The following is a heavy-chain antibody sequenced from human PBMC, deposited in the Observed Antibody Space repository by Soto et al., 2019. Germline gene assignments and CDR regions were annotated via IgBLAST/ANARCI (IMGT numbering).Heavy chain of an antibody. Sequence: ASVKVSCKASGYTFTSYDINWVRQATGQGLEWMGWMNPNSGNTGYAQKFQGRVTMTRNTSISTAYMELSSLRSEDTAVYYCARVITIFGVVIIRAYYYGMDVWGQGTKVTFSS. CDR3: ARVITIFGVVIIRAYYYGMDV. CDR2: MNPNSGNT. V-gene: IGHV1-8*01. J-gene: IGHJ6*02. CDR1: GYTFTSYD. D-gene: IGHD3-3*01.